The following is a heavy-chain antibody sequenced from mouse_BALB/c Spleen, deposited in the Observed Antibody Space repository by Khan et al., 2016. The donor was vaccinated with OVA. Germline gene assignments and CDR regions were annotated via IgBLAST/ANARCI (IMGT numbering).Heavy chain of an antibody. V-gene: IGHV2-9*02. J-gene: IGHJ2*01. CDR3: ARREDI. CDR1: GFSLTSYG. D-gene: IGHD1-3*01. Sequence: VELVESGPGLVAPSQSLSITCTVSGFSLTSYGVHWVHQPPGKGLEWLGVIWAGGSTNYNSALMSRLLILTYNSKSQVFLKMNSRQTDDTAMYEGARREDIWGQGTTITVSS. CDR2: IWAGGST.